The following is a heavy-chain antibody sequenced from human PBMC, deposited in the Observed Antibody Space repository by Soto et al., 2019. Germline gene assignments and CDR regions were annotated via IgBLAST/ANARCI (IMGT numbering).Heavy chain of an antibody. D-gene: IGHD4-17*01. CDR3: AKDYHGGFDY. J-gene: IGHJ4*02. CDR1: GFTFSSYN. CDR2: ISSSSSYI. V-gene: IGHV3-21*01. Sequence: GGSLRLSCEASGFTFSSYNMNWVRQAPGKGLEWVSSISSSSSYIYYADSVKGRFTISRDNSKNTLYLQMNSLRAEDTAVYYCAKDYHGGFDYWGQGTLVTVSS.